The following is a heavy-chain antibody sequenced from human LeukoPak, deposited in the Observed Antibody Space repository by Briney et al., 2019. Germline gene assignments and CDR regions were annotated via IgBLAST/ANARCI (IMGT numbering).Heavy chain of an antibody. D-gene: IGHD1-26*01. V-gene: IGHV4-59*12. CDR2: IYYSGST. Sequence: SETLSLTCTVSGGSISNYYWTWIRQPPGKGLEWIGNIYYSGSTYYNPSLKSRVTISVETSKNQFSLKLSSVTAADTAVYYCARDGRFPPEVLPRYFDYWGQGTLVTVSS. CDR1: GGSISNYY. J-gene: IGHJ4*02. CDR3: ARDGRFPPEVLPRYFDY.